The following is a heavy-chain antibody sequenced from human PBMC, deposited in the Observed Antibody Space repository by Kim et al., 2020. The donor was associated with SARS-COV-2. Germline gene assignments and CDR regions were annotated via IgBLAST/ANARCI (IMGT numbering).Heavy chain of an antibody. Sequence: KGRFTISRDNAKNSLYLQMNSLRAEDTAVYYCARMRASGSYWTEDNWFDPWGQGTLVTVSS. J-gene: IGHJ5*02. D-gene: IGHD1-26*01. V-gene: IGHV3-11*06. CDR3: ARMRASGSYWTEDNWFDP.